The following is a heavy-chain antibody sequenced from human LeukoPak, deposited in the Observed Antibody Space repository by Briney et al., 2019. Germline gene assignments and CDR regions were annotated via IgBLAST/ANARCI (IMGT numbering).Heavy chain of an antibody. Sequence: GGSLRLSCEASGFTFRNCWMIWVRQAPGKGLERVANIKEDGSETYYVDSVKGRFTISRDNTKNSLYLQMNSLRVEDTAVYYCARPRPHHYIDYWGQGSLVTVSS. CDR3: ARPRPHHYIDY. CDR1: GFTFRNCW. J-gene: IGHJ4*02. D-gene: IGHD1-14*01. V-gene: IGHV3-7*01. CDR2: IKEDGSET.